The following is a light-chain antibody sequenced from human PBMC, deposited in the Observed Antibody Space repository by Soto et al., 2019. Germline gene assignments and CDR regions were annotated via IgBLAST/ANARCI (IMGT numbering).Light chain of an antibody. CDR1: SSDIGRYNY. J-gene: IGLJ1*01. Sequence: QSVLTQPASVSGSPGQSITISCTGTSSDIGRYNYVSWFQQHPGKVPKLVIFEVNYRPSGVSDRFSGSKSGNTASLTITGLQAEDEADYYCTSCITANTRCVFGSGTKGTVL. V-gene: IGLV2-14*01. CDR3: TSCITANTRCV. CDR2: EVN.